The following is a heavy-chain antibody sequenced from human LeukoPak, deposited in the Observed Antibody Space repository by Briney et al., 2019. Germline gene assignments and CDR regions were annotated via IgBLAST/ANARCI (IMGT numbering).Heavy chain of an antibody. J-gene: IGHJ4*02. Sequence: SGTLSLTCTVSGDSINSLDLWSWVRQPPGKGLEWIGEMYLSGTTHSNPSVKSRITISIDKSKNQFFLNLSSVTAADTAVYYCAGLVGRYSSGLYYYYFDYWGQGTLVTVSS. D-gene: IGHD3-22*01. CDR2: MYLSGTT. CDR1: GDSINSLDL. CDR3: AGLVGRYSSGLYYYYFDY. V-gene: IGHV4-4*02.